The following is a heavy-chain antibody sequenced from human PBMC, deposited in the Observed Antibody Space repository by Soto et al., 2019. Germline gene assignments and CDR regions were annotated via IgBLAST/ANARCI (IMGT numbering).Heavy chain of an antibody. J-gene: IGHJ3*02. V-gene: IGHV1-69*02. CDR3: AGGYCSGGSCSDAFDI. CDR1: GYTFTGYY. CDR2: IIPILGIA. D-gene: IGHD2-15*01. Sequence: ASVKVSCKASGYTFTGYYMHWVRQAPGQGLEWMGRIIPILGIANYAQKFQGRGTITADKSTSTAYMELSSLRSEDTAVYYCAGGYCSGGSCSDAFDIWGQGTMVTVSS.